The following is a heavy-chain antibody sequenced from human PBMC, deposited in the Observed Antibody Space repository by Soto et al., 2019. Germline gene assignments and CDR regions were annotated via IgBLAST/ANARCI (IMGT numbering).Heavy chain of an antibody. CDR3: ARGLDYGDYGYAFDI. Sequence: SETLSLTCTVSGGSISSYYWSWIRQPPWKGLEWIGYIYYSGSTNYNPSLKSRVTISVDTSKNQFSLKLSSVTAADTAVYYCARGLDYGDYGYAFDIWGQGTMVTVSS. J-gene: IGHJ3*02. CDR2: IYYSGST. CDR1: GGSISSYY. D-gene: IGHD4-17*01. V-gene: IGHV4-59*01.